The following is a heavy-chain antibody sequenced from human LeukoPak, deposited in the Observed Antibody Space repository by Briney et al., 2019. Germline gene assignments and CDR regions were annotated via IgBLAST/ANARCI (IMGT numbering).Heavy chain of an antibody. D-gene: IGHD3-10*01. J-gene: IGHJ3*02. CDR2: ICSSSSYI. CDR1: GFTFSTYS. CDR3: AREGMGRRAFDI. Sequence: PGGSLRLSCAASGFTFSTYSMNWVRHAPGKGVGCVSSICSSSSYIYYADSVKGRFTISRDNAKNSLYLQMKSLRVEDTAVYSCAREGMGRRAFDIWGQGTRVTVSA. V-gene: IGHV3-21*01.